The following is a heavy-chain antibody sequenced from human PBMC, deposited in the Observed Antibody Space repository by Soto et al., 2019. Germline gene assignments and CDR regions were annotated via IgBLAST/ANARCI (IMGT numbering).Heavy chain of an antibody. V-gene: IGHV3-49*04. CDR2: IRSKAYGGTT. Sequence: GGSLRLSCTASGFTFGDYAMSWVRQAPGKGLEWVGFIRSKAYGGTTEYAASVKGRFTSSRDDSKSIAYLQMISLKTEDTAVYYCSRDNQGSSGWYYSGMDVWGQGTTVTVSS. D-gene: IGHD6-19*01. CDR1: GFTFGDYA. CDR3: SRDNQGSSGWYYSGMDV. J-gene: IGHJ6*02.